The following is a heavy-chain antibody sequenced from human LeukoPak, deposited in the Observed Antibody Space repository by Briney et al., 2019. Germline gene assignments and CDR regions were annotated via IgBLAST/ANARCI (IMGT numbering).Heavy chain of an antibody. J-gene: IGHJ6*02. D-gene: IGHD3-10*01. CDR3: ARLTMVRGSAAYYYGMDV. Sequence: SSETLSLTCAVYGGSFSGYYWSWIRQPPGKGLEWIGEINHSGSTNYNPSLKSRVAISVDTSKNQFSLKLSSVTAADTAVYYCARLTMVRGSAAYYYGMDVWGQGTTVTVSS. CDR2: INHSGST. CDR1: GGSFSGYY. V-gene: IGHV4-34*01.